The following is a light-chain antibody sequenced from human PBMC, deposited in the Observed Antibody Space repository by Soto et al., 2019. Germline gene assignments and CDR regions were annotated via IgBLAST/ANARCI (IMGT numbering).Light chain of an antibody. CDR2: DVS. J-gene: IGLJ2*01. CDR3: SSFTRSITLV. V-gene: IGLV2-14*03. CDR1: SSDVGGYDY. Sequence: QSALTQPASVSGSPGQSITISCTGTSSDVGGYDYVSWYQQHPGKAPKLMIYDVSNRPSGVSNRFSGSKSGNTASLTISGLQAEDEADYYCSSFTRSITLVFGGGTQLTVL.